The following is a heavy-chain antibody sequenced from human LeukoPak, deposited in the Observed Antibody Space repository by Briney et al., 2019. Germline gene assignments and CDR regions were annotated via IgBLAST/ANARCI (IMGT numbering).Heavy chain of an antibody. J-gene: IGHJ3*02. Sequence: ASVKVSCKASGYTFTNYDINWMRQATGQGPEWMGWMSPGNNNAHYAQKFQGRVTMTRDISTTTAYMELSSLTSEDTAVYYCARGGRRALGAFDIWGQGTMVTVSS. CDR2: MSPGNNNA. CDR1: GYTFTNYD. D-gene: IGHD7-27*01. CDR3: ARGGRRALGAFDI. V-gene: IGHV1-8*02.